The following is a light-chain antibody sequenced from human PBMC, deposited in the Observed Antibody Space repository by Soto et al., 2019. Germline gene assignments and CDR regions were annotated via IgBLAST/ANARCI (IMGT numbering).Light chain of an antibody. CDR3: QQYATSPPRT. V-gene: IGKV3-20*01. CDR1: QSVDSNF. J-gene: IGKJ1*01. Sequence: EILLTQSPGTLSLSPGERATLSCRASQSVDSNFLAWYQQKPGQAPRLLIYGASRRAAAIPDRFSGSGSGTDFTLTISRLEPEDFAVYYCQQYATSPPRTFGQGTKVDIK. CDR2: GAS.